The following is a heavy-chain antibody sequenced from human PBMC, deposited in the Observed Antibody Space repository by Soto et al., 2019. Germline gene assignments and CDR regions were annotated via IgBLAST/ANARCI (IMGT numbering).Heavy chain of an antibody. Sequence: EVQLLESGGGLVQPGGSLRLSCEASGFTLKNYMMTWVRQVPGKGLGWVSSIRYDLDGQEHADSVKGRFTISRDTSKNMLYLQMNDLRPDDTAVYYCAVLGYCTRTTCIWGQGTLVTVSS. CDR2: IRYDLDGQ. V-gene: IGHV3-23*01. J-gene: IGHJ4*02. CDR3: AVLGYCTRTTCI. D-gene: IGHD2-8*01. CDR1: GFTLKNYM.